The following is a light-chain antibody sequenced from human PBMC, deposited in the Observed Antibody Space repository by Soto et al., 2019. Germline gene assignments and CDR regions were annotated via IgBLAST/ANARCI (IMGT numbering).Light chain of an antibody. CDR1: NSNLGAGYD. CDR3: QAYDYSLTAFV. V-gene: IGLV1-40*01. CDR2: GNR. J-gene: IGLJ3*02. Sequence: QPVVTQPPSVSGVPGQRVNISCTGNNSNLGAGYDVHWYQQLPGAAPKLVVFGNRNRPSGVPERFSGSKSGTSASLAITGLQAEDEADYYCQAYDYSLTAFVFGGGTKVTVL.